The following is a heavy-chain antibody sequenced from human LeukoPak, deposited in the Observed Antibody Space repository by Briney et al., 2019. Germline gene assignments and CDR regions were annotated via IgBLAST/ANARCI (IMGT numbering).Heavy chain of an antibody. D-gene: IGHD2-2*02. Sequence: SETLSLTCTVSGGSISSSNYYWGWIRQPPGKGLEWIGSIYYSGSTYYNPSLKSRVTISVDTSKNQFSLKLRSVTAADTAVYYCARHRNGGLYPISQYYGMDVWGQGTTVTVSS. V-gene: IGHV4-39*01. CDR3: ARHRNGGLYPISQYYGMDV. J-gene: IGHJ6*02. CDR2: IYYSGST. CDR1: GGSISSSNYY.